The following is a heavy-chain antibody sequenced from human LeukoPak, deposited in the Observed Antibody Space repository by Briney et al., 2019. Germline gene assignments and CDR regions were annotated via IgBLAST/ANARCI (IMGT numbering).Heavy chain of an antibody. CDR2: ISSSSSSK. J-gene: IGHJ4*02. CDR1: GFTFSSYA. V-gene: IGHV3-23*01. CDR3: AKEIDKWAPLFDY. Sequence: PGGSLRLSCAASGFTFSSYAMSWVRQAPGKGLEWVSAISSSSSSKYYADSVKGRFTISRDNSKNTLYLQMNSLRAEDTAVYYCAKEIDKWAPLFDYWGQGTLVTVSS. D-gene: IGHD1-26*01.